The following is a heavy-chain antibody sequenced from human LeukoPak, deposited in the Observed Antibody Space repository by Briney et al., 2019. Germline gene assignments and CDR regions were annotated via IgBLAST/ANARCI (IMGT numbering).Heavy chain of an antibody. CDR2: INPNSGGT. Sequence: ASVNVSCKASGYTFTGYYMHWVRQAPAQGLEWMGWINPNSGGTNYAQKFQGRVTMTRDTSISTAYMELSRLRSDDTAVYYCARAWYYDSSGYLNYWGQGTLVTVSS. V-gene: IGHV1-2*02. D-gene: IGHD3-22*01. CDR3: ARAWYYDSSGYLNY. J-gene: IGHJ4*02. CDR1: GYTFTGYY.